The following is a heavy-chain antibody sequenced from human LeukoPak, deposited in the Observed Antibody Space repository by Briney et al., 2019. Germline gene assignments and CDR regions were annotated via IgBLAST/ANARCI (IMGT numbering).Heavy chain of an antibody. CDR3: ARSTDTYSNYGSRYFQH. Sequence: GGSLRLSCAASGFTFSSYWMSWVRQAPGRGLEWVANIKQDGSEKYYVDSVKGRFTISRDNAKNSLFLQMNSLRAEDTAVYYCARSTDTYSNYGSRYFQHWGQGTLVTVSS. CDR1: GFTFSSYW. CDR2: IKQDGSEK. D-gene: IGHD4-11*01. J-gene: IGHJ1*01. V-gene: IGHV3-7*01.